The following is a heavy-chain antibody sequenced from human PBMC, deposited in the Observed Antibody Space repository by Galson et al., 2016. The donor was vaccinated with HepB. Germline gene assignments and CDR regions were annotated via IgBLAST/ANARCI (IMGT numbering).Heavy chain of an antibody. Sequence: SLRLSCAASGFAFNSYAVHWVRQAPGKGLEWVAIISYDGTTQHYAGSVRGRFTVSRDNSKNTVYTQMNSLRPEDAAVYYCARGDGPGSFLIDYWGQGTPVTVSS. CDR2: ISYDGTTQ. CDR3: ARGDGPGSFLIDY. CDR1: GFAFNSYA. D-gene: IGHD3-10*01. J-gene: IGHJ4*02. V-gene: IGHV3-30-3*01.